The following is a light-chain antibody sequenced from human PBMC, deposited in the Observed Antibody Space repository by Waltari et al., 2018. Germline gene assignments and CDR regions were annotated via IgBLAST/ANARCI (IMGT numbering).Light chain of an antibody. CDR3: QHYLRLPVA. CDR2: GAS. CDR1: QSVGRT. V-gene: IGKV3-20*01. J-gene: IGKJ1*01. Sequence: EIVLTQSQGTLSLSAGERAIVSCRASQSVGRTLAWYRQKPCQDPRLLIYGASNRATGIPDRFIGSGFGTEFSLTISGLEPEDSAVYYCQHYLRLPVAFGQGTKVEIK.